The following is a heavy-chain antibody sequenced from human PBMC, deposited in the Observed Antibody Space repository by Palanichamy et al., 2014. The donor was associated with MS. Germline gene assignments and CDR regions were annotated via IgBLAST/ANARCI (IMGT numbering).Heavy chain of an antibody. CDR2: IDPRDSYT. V-gene: IGHV5-10-1*03. CDR3: ARIPSEPGPFDY. J-gene: IGHJ4*02. Sequence: EVQLVQSGADVKKPGESLRISCRGSGFTFTSFWINWVRQMPGGGLEWMGRIDPRDSYTQYSPSFEGHISLSVDNSISTAYLQWSSLKASDTAIYYCARIPSEPGPFDYWGQGTQVIVSS. D-gene: IGHD1-14*01. CDR1: GFTFTSFW.